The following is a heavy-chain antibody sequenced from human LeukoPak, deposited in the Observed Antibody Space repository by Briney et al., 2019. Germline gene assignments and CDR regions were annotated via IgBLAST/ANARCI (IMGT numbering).Heavy chain of an antibody. J-gene: IGHJ5*02. CDR3: ARDRRDFWSGYSNWFDP. CDR1: GGSISSSSYY. CDR2: IYYSGST. V-gene: IGHV4-39*07. Sequence: ETLSLTCTVSGGSISSSSYYWGWIRQPPGKGLEWIGSIYYSGSTYYNPSLKSRVTISVDTSKNQFSLKLSSVTAADTAVYYCARDRRDFWSGYSNWFDPWGQGTLVTVPS. D-gene: IGHD3-3*01.